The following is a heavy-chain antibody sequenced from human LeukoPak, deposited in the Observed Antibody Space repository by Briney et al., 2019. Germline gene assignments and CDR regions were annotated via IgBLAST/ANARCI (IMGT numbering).Heavy chain of an antibody. CDR2: MYHGGIT. D-gene: IGHD2-15*01. CDR1: GYSINSGYY. J-gene: IGHJ4*02. Sequence: PSETLSLTCTVSGYSINSGYYWGWIRRPPGKGREWRGSMYHGGITYYSPSLKRRVTISGDTTKKQICLNVSSVTAADTAVYYCARGRNRHRWTYSSAFAYWGQGVLVTVSS. CDR3: ARGRNRHRWTYSSAFAY. V-gene: IGHV4-38-2*02.